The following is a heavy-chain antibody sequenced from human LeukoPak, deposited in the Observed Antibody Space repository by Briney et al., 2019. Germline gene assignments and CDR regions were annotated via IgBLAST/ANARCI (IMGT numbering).Heavy chain of an antibody. D-gene: IGHD2-15*01. J-gene: IGHJ4*02. Sequence: GASVKVSCKASGYTFTGYYMHWVRQAPGQGLEWMGWINPNSGGTNYAQKFQGRVTMTRDTSISTAYMELSRLRSDDTAVYYCARGIVVVVAPGEMVDYWGQGTLVTVSS. CDR1: GYTFTGYY. V-gene: IGHV1-2*02. CDR2: INPNSGGT. CDR3: ARGIVVVVAPGEMVDY.